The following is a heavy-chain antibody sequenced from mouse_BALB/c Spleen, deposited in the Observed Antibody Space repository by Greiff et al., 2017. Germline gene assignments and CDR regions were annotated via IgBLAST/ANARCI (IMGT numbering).Heavy chain of an antibody. D-gene: IGHD1-1*01. CDR3: ARYYYGSRGYFDY. CDR2: IWSGGST. CDR1: GFSLTSYG. Sequence: QVQLKESGPGLVQPSQSLSITCTVSGFSLTSYGVHWVRQSPGKGLEWLGVIWSGGSTDYNAAFISRLSISKDNSKSQVFFKMNSLQANDTAIYYCARYYYGSRGYFDYWGQGTTLTVSS. J-gene: IGHJ2*01. V-gene: IGHV2-2*02.